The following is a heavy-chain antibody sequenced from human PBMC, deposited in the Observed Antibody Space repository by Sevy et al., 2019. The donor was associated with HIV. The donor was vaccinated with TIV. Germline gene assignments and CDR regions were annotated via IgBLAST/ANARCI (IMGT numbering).Heavy chain of an antibody. CDR3: ARDYRRDFWSDYSNYFDP. Sequence: SETLSLTCTVSGDSITRYFWSWIRQPPGKGLEWIGYMYHSGSTNYNPSLKRRVSLSIDTSKNEFSLTLSSVTAADTAVYYCARDYRRDFWSDYSNYFDPWGPGILVTVSS. CDR1: GDSITRYF. J-gene: IGHJ5*02. CDR2: MYHSGST. D-gene: IGHD3-3*01. V-gene: IGHV4-59*01.